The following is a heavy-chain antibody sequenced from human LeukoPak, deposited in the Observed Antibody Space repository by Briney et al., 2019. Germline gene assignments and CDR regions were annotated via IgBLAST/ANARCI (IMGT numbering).Heavy chain of an antibody. CDR2: MNPNSGNT. Sequence: ASVKVSCKASGYTFTSYDINWVRQATGQGLEWMGWMNPNSGNTGYAQKFQGRVTMTRNTSISTAYMELSSLRSEDTAVYCCARGPIHGIVGATPSGDYWGQGTLVTVSS. J-gene: IGHJ4*02. CDR1: GYTFTSYD. V-gene: IGHV1-8*01. CDR3: ARGPIHGIVGATPSGDY. D-gene: IGHD1-26*01.